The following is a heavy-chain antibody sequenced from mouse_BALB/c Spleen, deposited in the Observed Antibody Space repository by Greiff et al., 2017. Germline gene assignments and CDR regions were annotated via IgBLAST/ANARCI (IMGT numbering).Heavy chain of an antibody. V-gene: IGHV7-3*02. Sequence: EVKLQESGGGLVQPGGSLRLSCATSGFTFTDYYMSWVRQPPGKALEWLGFIRNKANGYTTEYSASVKGRFTISRDNSQSILYLQMNTLRAEDSATYYCARDMDGYAMDYWGQGTSVTVSS. J-gene: IGHJ4*01. CDR1: GFTFTDYY. CDR3: ARDMDGYAMDY. CDR2: IRNKANGYTT.